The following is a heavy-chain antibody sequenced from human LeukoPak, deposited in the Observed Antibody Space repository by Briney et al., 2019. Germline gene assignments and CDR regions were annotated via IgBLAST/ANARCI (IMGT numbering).Heavy chain of an antibody. D-gene: IGHD1-26*01. CDR2: ITSSSDSI. J-gene: IGHJ4*02. CDR1: GFTFSAYS. V-gene: IGHV3-48*02. Sequence: GGSLRLSYATSGFTFSAYSMIWVRQTPGKGLERLSYITSSSDSIHYADSVRGRFTVSRDNAKNSLYLQMNSLRDEDTAVYYCARDPGYSRPSSYGYFDHWGQGTLATVSS. CDR3: ARDPGYSRPSSYGYFDH.